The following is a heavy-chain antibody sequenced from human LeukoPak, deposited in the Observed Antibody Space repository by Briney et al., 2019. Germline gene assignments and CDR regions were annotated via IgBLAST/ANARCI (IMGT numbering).Heavy chain of an antibody. J-gene: IGHJ4*02. D-gene: IGHD3-10*01. Sequence: GGSLRLSCVVSGISLSNYAMTWVRQAPGKGLEWVSYISERGGSTTYADSVKGRFTISRDTSLNTLYPQMNNLRAEDTAVYFCAKRGVVIRGLLVIGYHQEAYHYDFWGQGVLVTVSS. V-gene: IGHV3-23*01. CDR2: ISERGGST. CDR1: GISLSNYA. CDR3: AKRGVVIRGLLVIGYHQEAYHYDF.